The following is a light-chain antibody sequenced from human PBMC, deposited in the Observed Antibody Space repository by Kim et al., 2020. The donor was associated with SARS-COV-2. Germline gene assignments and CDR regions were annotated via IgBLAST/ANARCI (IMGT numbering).Light chain of an antibody. V-gene: IGKV1-13*02. CDR3: QQFDSYPPYT. Sequence: AIQLTQSPSSLSASVGDRVTITCRASQGISSALAWYQQKPGKPPNLLIYDASSLKSGVPSRFSGSGSGTDFTLTISSLQPEDFATYYCQQFDSYPPYTFGQGTKVDIK. J-gene: IGKJ2*01. CDR1: QGISSA. CDR2: DAS.